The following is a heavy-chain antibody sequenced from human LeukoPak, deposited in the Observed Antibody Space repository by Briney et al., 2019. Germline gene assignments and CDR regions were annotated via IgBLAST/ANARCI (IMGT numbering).Heavy chain of an antibody. Sequence: ASVKVSCKASGYTFTSYAMNWVRQAPGQGLEWMGWINTNTGNPTYAQGFTGRFVFSLDTSVSTAYLQISSLKAEDTAVYYCARATPLLWFGEPTKSNGMDVWGQGTTVTVSS. V-gene: IGHV7-4-1*02. CDR2: INTNTGNP. J-gene: IGHJ6*02. CDR1: GYTFTSYA. D-gene: IGHD3-10*01. CDR3: ARATPLLWFGEPTKSNGMDV.